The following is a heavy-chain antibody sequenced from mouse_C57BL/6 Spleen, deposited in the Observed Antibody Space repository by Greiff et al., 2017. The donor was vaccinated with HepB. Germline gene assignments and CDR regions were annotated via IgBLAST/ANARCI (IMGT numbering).Heavy chain of an antibody. CDR3: ARREGYDEGAWFAY. CDR1: GYTFTSYW. Sequence: QVQLQQPGAELVKPGASVKLSCKASGYTFTSYWMHWVKQRPGRGLEWIGRIDPNSGGTTYNEKFKSKATLTVDKPSSTAYMQLSSLTSEDSAVYYCARREGYDEGAWFAYWGQGTLVTVSA. V-gene: IGHV1-72*01. D-gene: IGHD2-2*01. CDR2: IDPNSGGT. J-gene: IGHJ3*01.